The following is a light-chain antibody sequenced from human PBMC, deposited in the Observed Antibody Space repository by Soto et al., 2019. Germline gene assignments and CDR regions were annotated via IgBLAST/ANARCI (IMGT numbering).Light chain of an antibody. V-gene: IGKV3-20*01. J-gene: IGKJ1*01. CDR1: QSVSSNY. CDR3: HQYGSAPWT. CDR2: GAS. Sequence: IVLTQSPGTLSLSPVARGALSCRASQSVSSNYVAWYQQKPGQAPRLLISGASNRATGTPDRFRGSGSGTDFTLTITRLEPEDFAVYYCHQYGSAPWTFGQGTKVDIK.